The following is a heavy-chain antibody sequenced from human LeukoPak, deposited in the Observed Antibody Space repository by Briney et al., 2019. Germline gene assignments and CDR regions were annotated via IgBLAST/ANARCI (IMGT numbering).Heavy chain of an antibody. J-gene: IGHJ4*02. D-gene: IGHD5-24*01. Sequence: SETLSLTCAVYGGSFSGYYWSWIRQPPGEGLEWIGEINHSGSTNYNPSLKSRVTISVDTSKNQFSLKLSSVTAADTAVYYCARGGLRMATIPGRRYFDYWGQGTLVTVSS. CDR2: INHSGST. CDR3: ARGGLRMATIPGRRYFDY. V-gene: IGHV4-34*01. CDR1: GGSFSGYY.